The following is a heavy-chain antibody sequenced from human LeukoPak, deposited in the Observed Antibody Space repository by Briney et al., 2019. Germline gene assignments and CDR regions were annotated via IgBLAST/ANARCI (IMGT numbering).Heavy chain of an antibody. Sequence: GGSLRLSCVASGFPFDRYWMSWVRQAPGKGLEWVANIKHDGSEKNFVDSVKGRFTISRDNAENSLFLQMNSLRADDTAAYFCARQPIYEAYFDFWGQGTLVTVSS. V-gene: IGHV3-7*01. CDR3: ARQPIYEAYFDF. J-gene: IGHJ4*02. CDR2: IKHDGSEK. CDR1: GFPFDRYW. D-gene: IGHD3-16*01.